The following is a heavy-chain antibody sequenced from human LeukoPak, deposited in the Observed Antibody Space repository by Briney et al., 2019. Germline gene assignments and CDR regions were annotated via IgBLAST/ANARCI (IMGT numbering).Heavy chain of an antibody. CDR3: ARQDRKNYPFDY. D-gene: IGHD1-7*01. CDR1: RYSFTGYY. Sequence: ASVKVSCKASRYSFTGYYIHWVRQAPGQGLEWMGRINPHSGGTDYAQKFQDRVTMTRDTSITTAYMAVSSLTSDDTAMYYCARQDRKNYPFDYWGQGTLVTVSS. J-gene: IGHJ4*02. CDR2: INPHSGGT. V-gene: IGHV1-2*06.